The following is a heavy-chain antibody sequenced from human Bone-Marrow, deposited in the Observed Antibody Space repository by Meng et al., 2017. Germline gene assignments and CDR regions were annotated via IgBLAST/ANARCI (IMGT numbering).Heavy chain of an antibody. J-gene: IGHJ4*02. CDR2: IKSRPDGETI. CDR1: EFTFSHAY. CDR3: SGHIDY. D-gene: IGHD2-15*01. V-gene: IGHV3-15*01. Sequence: VQLGRSGGCLVKPWGILRLSCEGSEFTFSHAYMSWVRQVPGKRLEWVGRIKSRPDGETIDYAAHVKGRFTISRDDSRNTVYLQMNSLKTEDTAVYYCSGHIDYWGQGTLVTVSS.